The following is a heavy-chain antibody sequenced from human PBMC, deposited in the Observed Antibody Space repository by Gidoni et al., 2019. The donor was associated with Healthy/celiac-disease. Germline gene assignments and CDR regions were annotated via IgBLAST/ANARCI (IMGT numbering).Heavy chain of an antibody. J-gene: IGHJ4*02. D-gene: IGHD5-12*01. V-gene: IGHV2-5*02. CDR3: AHWGYGPYYFDY. CDR1: GFSLSTSGVG. CDR2: IYWDDDK. Sequence: QITLKESGPTLVKPTQTLTLTCTFSGFSLSTSGVGVGWIRQPPGKALAWLVLIYWDDDKRYSPSLKSRLTITKDTSKTQVVLTMTNMDPVDTATYYCAHWGYGPYYFDYWGQGTLVTVSS.